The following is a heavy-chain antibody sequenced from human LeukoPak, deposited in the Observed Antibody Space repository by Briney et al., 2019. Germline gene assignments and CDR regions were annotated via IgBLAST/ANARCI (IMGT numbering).Heavy chain of an antibody. Sequence: SETLSLTCAVYGGSFSGYYWSWIRQPPGKGLEWIGEVNHSGSTNYNPSLKSRVTISVDTSKNQFSLKLSSVTAAGTAVYYCARSGGTHYFDYWGQGTLVTVSS. D-gene: IGHD1-1*01. V-gene: IGHV4-34*01. CDR3: ARSGGTHYFDY. CDR1: GGSFSGYY. CDR2: VNHSGST. J-gene: IGHJ4*02.